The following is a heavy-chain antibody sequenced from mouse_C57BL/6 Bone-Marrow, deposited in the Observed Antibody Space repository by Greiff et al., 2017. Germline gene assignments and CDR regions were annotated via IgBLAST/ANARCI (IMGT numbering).Heavy chain of an antibody. CDR1: GFTFSSYA. CDR2: ISDGGSYT. D-gene: IGHD1-1*01. V-gene: IGHV5-4*01. CDR3: ARDNGSSPFAY. Sequence: EVKLMESGGGLVKPGGSLKLSCAASGFTFSSYAMSWVRQTPEKRLEWVATISDGGSYTYYPDNVKGRVTISRDNAKNNLYLQMSHLKSEDTALYYCARDNGSSPFAYWGQGTLVTVSA. J-gene: IGHJ3*01.